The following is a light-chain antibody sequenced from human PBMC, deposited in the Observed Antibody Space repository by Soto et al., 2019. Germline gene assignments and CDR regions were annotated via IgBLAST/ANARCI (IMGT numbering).Light chain of an antibody. Sequence: QSALTQPPSASGSPGQSVTISCTGTFNDVGGYNYVSWYQQHPGKAPKVIIYEVYKRPSGVPDRFSGSKSGKTASLTVSGLQAEDEADYYCSSYAGSSTYVFGTGTKLTVL. CDR1: FNDVGGYNY. V-gene: IGLV2-8*01. J-gene: IGLJ1*01. CDR2: EVY. CDR3: SSYAGSSTYV.